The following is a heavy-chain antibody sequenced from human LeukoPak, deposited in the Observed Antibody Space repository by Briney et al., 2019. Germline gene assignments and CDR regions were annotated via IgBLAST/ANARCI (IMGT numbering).Heavy chain of an antibody. V-gene: IGHV3-7*01. J-gene: IGHJ6*04. CDR2: IKQDGTEQ. D-gene: IGHD3-10*02. CDR3: AELGITMIGGV. CDR1: GFTFSSYW. Sequence: GGSLRLSCAASGFTFSSYWMNWVRQTPGKGLEWVANIKQDGTEQYYVDSVKGRFTISRDNAKNSLYLQMNSLRAEDTAVYYCAELGITMIGGVWGKGTTVTISS.